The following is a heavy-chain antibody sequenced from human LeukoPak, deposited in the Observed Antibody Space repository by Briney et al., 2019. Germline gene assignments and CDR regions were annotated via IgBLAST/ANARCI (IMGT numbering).Heavy chain of an antibody. Sequence: PGRSLRLSCAPSGFTFSSYGIRWVRQAPGKGLEWVADISYDGSNKYYADSVKGRFTISRDNSKNTLYLQMNSLRAEDTAVYYCAKDRVRGVIREDYFDYWGQGTLVTVSS. D-gene: IGHD3-10*01. CDR3: AKDRVRGVIREDYFDY. CDR1: GFTFSSYG. J-gene: IGHJ4*02. V-gene: IGHV3-30*18. CDR2: ISYDGSNK.